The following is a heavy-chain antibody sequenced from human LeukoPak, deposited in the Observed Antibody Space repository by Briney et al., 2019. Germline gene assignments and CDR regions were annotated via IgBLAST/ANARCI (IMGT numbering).Heavy chain of an antibody. V-gene: IGHV3-30*02. CDR2: IWYGGSNK. D-gene: IGHD3-10*01. CDR1: GFTFSSYG. J-gene: IGHJ6*03. CDR3: AKAGVSFDGYYYMDV. Sequence: GGSLRLSCAASGFTFSSYGMHWVRQAPGKGLEWVAVIWYGGSNKYYADSVKGRFTISRDNSKNTLYLQMNSLRAEDTAVYYCAKAGVSFDGYYYMDVWGKGTTVTVSS.